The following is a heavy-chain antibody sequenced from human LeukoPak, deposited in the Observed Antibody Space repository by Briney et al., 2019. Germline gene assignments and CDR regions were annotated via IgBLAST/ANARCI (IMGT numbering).Heavy chain of an antibody. V-gene: IGHV3-21*01. CDR2: ISSSRSYI. J-gene: IGHJ4*02. CDR1: GFTFSSYR. Sequence: GGSLRLSCAASGFTFSSYRMKWVRQAPGKGLEWVSSISSSRSYIYYADSVKGRFTISRDNAKNSLYLQMNSLRAEDTAVYYCARDFSGYYYDSSGFSWGQGTLVTVSS. CDR3: ARDFSGYYYDSSGFS. D-gene: IGHD3-22*01.